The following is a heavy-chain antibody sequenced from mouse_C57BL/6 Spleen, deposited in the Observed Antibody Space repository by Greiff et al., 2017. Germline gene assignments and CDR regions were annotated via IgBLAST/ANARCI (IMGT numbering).Heavy chain of an antibody. J-gene: IGHJ3*01. Sequence: QVQLQQPGAELVKPGASVKMSCKASGYTFTSYWITWVKQRPGQGLEWIGDIYPGSGSTNYNEKFKSKDTLTVDTSSSTAYMQLSSLTSEDSAVYYCARYNYDYDGFAYWGQGTLVTVSA. CDR3: ARYNYDYDGFAY. V-gene: IGHV1-55*01. D-gene: IGHD2-4*01. CDR1: GYTFTSYW. CDR2: IYPGSGST.